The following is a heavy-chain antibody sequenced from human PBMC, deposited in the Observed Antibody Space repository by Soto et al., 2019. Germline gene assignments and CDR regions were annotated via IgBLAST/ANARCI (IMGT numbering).Heavy chain of an antibody. V-gene: IGHV1-18*01. CDR2: ISAYNGNT. Sequence: GASVKVSCKASGYTFTRYGIRWVRQAPGQGLEWMGWISAYNGNTNYAQKLQGRVTMTTDTSTSTAYMELRSLRSDDTAVYYCARRDYYDSSGYYYNWFDPWGQGTLVTVSS. CDR1: GYTFTRYG. D-gene: IGHD3-22*01. CDR3: ARRDYYDSSGYYYNWFDP. J-gene: IGHJ5*02.